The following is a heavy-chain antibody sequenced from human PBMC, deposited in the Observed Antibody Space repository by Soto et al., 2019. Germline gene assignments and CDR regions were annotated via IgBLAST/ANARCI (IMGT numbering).Heavy chain of an antibody. D-gene: IGHD2-2*01. CDR1: GYTFTSYD. CDR2: MNPNSGNT. J-gene: IGHJ4*02. CDR3: ARGGLLGCSSTSCPPDY. V-gene: IGHV1-8*01. Sequence: ASVKVSCKASGYTFTSYDINWVRQATGQGLEWMGWMNPNSGNTGYAQKFQGRVTMTRNTSISTAYMELSSLRSEDTAVYYCARGGLLGCSSTSCPPDYWGQGTLVTVSS.